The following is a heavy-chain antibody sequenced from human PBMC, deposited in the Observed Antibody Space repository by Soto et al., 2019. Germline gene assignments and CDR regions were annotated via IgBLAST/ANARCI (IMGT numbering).Heavy chain of an antibody. D-gene: IGHD4-17*01. CDR3: AHDYVAYYGLDV. V-gene: IGHV2-5*02. CDR2: IYWDDDK. Sequence: QITLKESGPTLVKPTQTLTLTCTFSGFSLSTGGVGVGWIRQPPGKALEWLAGIYWDDDKRYSPSLKSRLTITKDTSKNQVVLTLTNMDPVDTATYYCAHDYVAYYGLDVWCQGTTVTVSS. CDR1: GFSLSTGGVG. J-gene: IGHJ6*02.